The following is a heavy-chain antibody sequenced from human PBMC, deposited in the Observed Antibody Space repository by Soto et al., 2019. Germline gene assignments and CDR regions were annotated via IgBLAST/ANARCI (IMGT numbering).Heavy chain of an antibody. D-gene: IGHD2-15*01. Sequence: GGSLRLSCAASGFTFRNYWMHWVRQAPGKGLVWVSRIDNDGSTTMYSDSVRGRFTISRDNAQNTLYLQMNSLRTEDTALYYCVKDIAGGGQYYFDYWGQGTLVTVSS. CDR1: GFTFRNYW. CDR3: VKDIAGGGQYYFDY. CDR2: IDNDGSTT. V-gene: IGHV3-74*03. J-gene: IGHJ4*02.